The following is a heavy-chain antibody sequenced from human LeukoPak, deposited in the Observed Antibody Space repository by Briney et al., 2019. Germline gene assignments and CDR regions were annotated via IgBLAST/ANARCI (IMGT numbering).Heavy chain of an antibody. CDR3: ARDGSGSTQNAFDI. V-gene: IGHV1-18*01. CDR2: ISAYNGNT. D-gene: IGHD3-10*01. J-gene: IGHJ3*02. Sequence: ASVKVSCKASGYTFTSYGISWGGQAPGKGLEWMGWISAYNGNTNYAQKLQGRVTMTTDTSTSTAYMELRSLRSDDTAVYYCARDGSGSTQNAFDIWGQGTMVTVSS. CDR1: GYTFTSYG.